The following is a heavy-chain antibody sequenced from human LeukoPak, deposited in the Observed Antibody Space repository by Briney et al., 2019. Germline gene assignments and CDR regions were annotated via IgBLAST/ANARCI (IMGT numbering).Heavy chain of an antibody. CDR3: ARDRDGGFAFDI. CDR1: GFSFSNYV. Sequence: GGSLRLSCAASGFSFSNYVMHWVRRAPGKGLEYASAIMPNGETRGYANSMKGRFTISRDNSKNTLYLQMGSLRAEDMAIYYCARDRDGGFAFDIWGQGTLVTVSS. V-gene: IGHV3-64*01. CDR2: IMPNGETR. D-gene: IGHD2-15*01. J-gene: IGHJ3*02.